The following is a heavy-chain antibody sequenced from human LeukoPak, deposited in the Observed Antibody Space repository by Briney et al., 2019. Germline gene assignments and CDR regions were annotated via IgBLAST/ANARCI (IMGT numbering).Heavy chain of an antibody. CDR3: ARGRAAGSWFDP. V-gene: IGHV1-2*02. CDR1: GYTFTGYY. CDR2: INPNSGGT. D-gene: IGHD6-13*01. Sequence: ASVKVSCKASGYTFTGYYMHWVRQAPGQGLEWMGWINPNSGGTNYAQKFQGRVTMTRDTSISTAYMELSSLRSEDTAVYYCARGRAAGSWFDPWGQGTLVTVSS. J-gene: IGHJ5*02.